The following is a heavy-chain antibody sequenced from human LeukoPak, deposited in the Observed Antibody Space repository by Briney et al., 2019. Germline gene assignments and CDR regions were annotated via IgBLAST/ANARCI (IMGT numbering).Heavy chain of an antibody. CDR2: INPNSGST. CDR3: ARGPLVVAAFFDY. J-gene: IGHJ4*02. CDR1: GYTFTVYY. D-gene: IGHD2-15*01. V-gene: IGHV1-2*02. Sequence: GASVKVSCKASGYTFTVYYMHWVRQAPGQGLEWLGWINPNSGSTNYAQKFQGRVTMTRDTSISTAYMELSRLRSDDTAVYYCARGPLVVAAFFDYWGQGTLVTVSS.